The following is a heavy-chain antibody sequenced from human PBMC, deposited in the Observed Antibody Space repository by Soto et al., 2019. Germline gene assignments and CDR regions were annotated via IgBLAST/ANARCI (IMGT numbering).Heavy chain of an antibody. CDR2: ISSSTSHT. J-gene: IGHJ4*02. CDR1: GFTFSDYY. Sequence: QVQLVESGGGLVKPGGSLRLSCAVSGFTFSDYYTTWIRQAPGKGLEWVSYISSSTSHTNYADSVKGRFTISRDNAKNSLFLQMNSLRAEDTAVYYCARGRGAAADYFDFWGQGTLVTVS. V-gene: IGHV3-11*05. CDR3: ARGRGAAADYFDF. D-gene: IGHD6-13*01.